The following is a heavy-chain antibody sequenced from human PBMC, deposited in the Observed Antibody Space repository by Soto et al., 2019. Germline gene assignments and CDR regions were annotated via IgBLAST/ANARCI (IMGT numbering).Heavy chain of an antibody. CDR3: ARDRYYYDSSGYYPFFDY. CDR2: IYCSGST. D-gene: IGHD3-22*01. J-gene: IGHJ4*02. Sequence: SETLSLTCTVSGGSVSSGSYYSSWIPQPPGKGLEWIGYIYCSGSTNYNPSLKSRVTISVDTSKNQFSLKLSSVTAAGTAVYYCARDRYYYDSSGYYPFFDYWGQGTLVTV. CDR1: GGSVSSGSYY. V-gene: IGHV4-61*01.